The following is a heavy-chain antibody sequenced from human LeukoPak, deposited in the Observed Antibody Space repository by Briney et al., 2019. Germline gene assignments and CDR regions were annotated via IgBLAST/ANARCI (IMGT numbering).Heavy chain of an antibody. CDR3: ARDPSGWHSMDY. J-gene: IGHJ4*02. CDR2: ISPDGSSA. Sequence: GGSLRLSCAASEFNFSSYWMHWVRQAPGKGLVWVSRISPDGSSASYADSVRGRFTISRDNAKNTLYLQMNSLRAEETAVYYCARDPSGWHSMDYWGQGILVTVSS. D-gene: IGHD6-19*01. CDR1: EFNFSSYW. V-gene: IGHV3-74*01.